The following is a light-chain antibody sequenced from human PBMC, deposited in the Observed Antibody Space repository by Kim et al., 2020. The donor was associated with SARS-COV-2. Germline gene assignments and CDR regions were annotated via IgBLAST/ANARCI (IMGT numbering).Light chain of an antibody. J-gene: IGLJ3*02. CDR2: ADN. CDR3: AAWDDSLGGHWV. V-gene: IGLV1-44*01. Sequence: QGVPFSCSGSLSNIGINNVDWYQQFPGTAPKLLIFADNQRPSGVPDRFSGSKSGTSASLAISGLQSEDAADYYCAAWDDSLGGHWVFGGGTQLTVL. CDR1: LSNIGINN.